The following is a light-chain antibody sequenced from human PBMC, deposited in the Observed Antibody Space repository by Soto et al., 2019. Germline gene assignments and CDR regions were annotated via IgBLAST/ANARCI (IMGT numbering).Light chain of an antibody. CDR1: QTISSW. V-gene: IGKV1-5*03. Sequence: EIEMTLNPSTLSGSVGDRVTITCRASQTISSWLAWYQQKPGKAPKLLIYKASTLKSGVPSRFSGSGSGTEFTLTISSLQPDDFATYYCQHYNSYSEAFAQGTKVDI. CDR2: KAS. J-gene: IGKJ1*01. CDR3: QHYNSYSEA.